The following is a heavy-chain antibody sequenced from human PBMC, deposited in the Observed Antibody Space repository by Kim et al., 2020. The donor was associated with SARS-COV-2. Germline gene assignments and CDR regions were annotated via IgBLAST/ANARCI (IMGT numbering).Heavy chain of an antibody. CDR3: ARGRGYTAMF. CDR2: IYYSGST. J-gene: IGHJ3*01. V-gene: IGHV4-59*08. Sequence: SETLSLTCTVSGGSISSYYWSWIRQPPGKGLEWIGYIYYSGSTNYNPSLKSRVTISVDTSKNQFSLKLSSVTAADTAVYYCARGRGYTAMFWGQGTMVTV. D-gene: IGHD5-18*01. CDR1: GGSISSYY.